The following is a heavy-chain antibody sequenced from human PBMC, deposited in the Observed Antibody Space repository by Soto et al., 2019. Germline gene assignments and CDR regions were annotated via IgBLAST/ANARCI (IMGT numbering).Heavy chain of an antibody. CDR3: VREWAQRGSYSDALDI. D-gene: IGHD1-26*01. J-gene: IGHJ3*02. V-gene: IGHV1-2*02. CDR2: INPNSGDT. Sequence: QVQLVQSGAEVKKPGASVKVSCKASGYTFTGYYMHWVRQAPGQGLEWMGWINPNSGDTNYAQKFQGRVAMTRDTSISTAYMELSRLRSDDTAVYYGVREWAQRGSYSDALDIWGQGTMVTVSS. CDR1: GYTFTGYY.